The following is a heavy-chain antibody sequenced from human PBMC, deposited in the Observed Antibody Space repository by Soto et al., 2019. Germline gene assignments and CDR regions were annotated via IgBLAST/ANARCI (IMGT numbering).Heavy chain of an antibody. V-gene: IGHV1-3*05. CDR3: ARPLRYFDDYYGMDV. CDR2: INAGNGNT. D-gene: IGHD3-9*01. J-gene: IGHJ6*02. Sequence: QVQLVQSGAEEKKPGASVKVSCKASEYTFTSYAMHWVRQAPGQRLEWMGWINAGNGNTKYSQKFQGRVTITRDTSASTAYMELSSLRSEDTAVYYCARPLRYFDDYYGMDVWGQGTTVTVSS. CDR1: EYTFTSYA.